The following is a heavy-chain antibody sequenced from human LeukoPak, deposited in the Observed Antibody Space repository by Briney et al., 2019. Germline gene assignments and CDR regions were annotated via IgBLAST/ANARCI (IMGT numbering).Heavy chain of an antibody. D-gene: IGHD2-15*01. CDR2: ISGSGGST. CDR1: GFTFSSYA. CDR3: AKDSGDYCSGGSCYPSGFPY. V-gene: IGHV3-23*01. J-gene: IGHJ4*02. Sequence: PGGSLRLSCAASGFTFSSYAMSWVRQAPGKGLEWVSAISGSGGSTYYADSVKGRFTISRDNSKNTLYLQMNSLRAEDTAVYYCAKDSGDYCSGGSCYPSGFPYWGQGTLVTVSS.